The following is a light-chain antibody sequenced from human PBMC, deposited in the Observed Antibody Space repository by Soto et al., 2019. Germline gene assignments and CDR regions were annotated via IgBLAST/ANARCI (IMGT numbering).Light chain of an antibody. CDR1: QSFSNNY. V-gene: IGKV3-20*01. CDR2: GSS. J-gene: IGKJ2*01. CDR3: QQYGSSPPYT. Sequence: EVVLTQSPGTLSLSPGERATLSCRASQSFSNNYLAWYQQKPGQSPKLLIFGSSDRATGIPDRFSGSGSGTDFTLTISSLEPEDFAVYYCQQYGSSPPYTFGQGTKLEIK.